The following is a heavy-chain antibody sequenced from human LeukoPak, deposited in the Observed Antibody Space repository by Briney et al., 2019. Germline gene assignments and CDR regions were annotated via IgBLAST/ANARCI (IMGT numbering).Heavy chain of an antibody. V-gene: IGHV4-39*01. D-gene: IGHD1-14*01. CDR1: GGSISGSSYY. CDR2: IYYSGTT. Sequence: PSETLSLTCTVSGGSISGSSYYWGWIRQPPGKGLEWIGSIYYSGTTFCNPSLKSRVTISVDTSKNQFSLRLSSVTAADTAVYYCARHMGSRKSNSPYYFDYWGQGTLVTVSS. CDR3: ARHMGSRKSNSPYYFDY. J-gene: IGHJ4*02.